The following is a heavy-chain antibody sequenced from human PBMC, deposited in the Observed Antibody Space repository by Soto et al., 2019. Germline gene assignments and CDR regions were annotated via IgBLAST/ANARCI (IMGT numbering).Heavy chain of an antibody. J-gene: IGHJ4*02. V-gene: IGHV3-15*07. D-gene: IGHD2-2*01. CDR3: TTRLYQ. Sequence: PGGSLRLSCAASGFTFSNAWMNWVRQAPGKGPEWVARFKSKADGGTTDYAAPVEGRFIISRDDSKSMLYLQMNSLKTEDTAVYFCTTRLYQWGQGNLVTVSS. CDR2: FKSKADGGTT. CDR1: GFTFSNAW.